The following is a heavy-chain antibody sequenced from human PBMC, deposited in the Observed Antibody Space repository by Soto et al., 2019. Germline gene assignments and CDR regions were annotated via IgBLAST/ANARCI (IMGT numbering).Heavy chain of an antibody. CDR1: GGSISSYY. J-gene: IGHJ6*03. CDR3: ARGWYSSSWPPPYYYYYMDV. CDR2: IYYSGST. D-gene: IGHD6-13*01. Sequence: SETLSLTCTVSGGSISSYYWSWIRQPPGKGLEWIGYIYYSGSTNYNPSLKSRVTISVDTPKNQFSLKLSSVTAADTAVYYCARGWYSSSWPPPYYYYYMDVWGKGTTVTVSS. V-gene: IGHV4-59*08.